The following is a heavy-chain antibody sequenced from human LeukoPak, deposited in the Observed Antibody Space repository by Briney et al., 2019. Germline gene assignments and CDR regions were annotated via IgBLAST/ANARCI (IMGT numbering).Heavy chain of an antibody. Sequence: AGGSLRLSCAASGFTFSSYWMHWVRQAPGKGLVWVSRINTDGSSTSYADSVKGRFTISRDNAKNTLYLQMNSLRADDTAVYYCARGGTYSIGWYIVWGQGTLVTVSS. V-gene: IGHV3-74*01. CDR3: ARGGTYSIGWYIV. CDR2: INTDGSST. D-gene: IGHD6-19*01. CDR1: GFTFSSYW. J-gene: IGHJ4*02.